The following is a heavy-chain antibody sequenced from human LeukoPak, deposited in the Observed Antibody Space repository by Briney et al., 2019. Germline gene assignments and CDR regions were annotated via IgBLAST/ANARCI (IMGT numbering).Heavy chain of an antibody. D-gene: IGHD5-18*01. Sequence: PSETLSLTRTVSGGSISSYYWSWIRQPPGKGLEWIGYIYYSGSTNYNPSLKSRVTISVDTSKNQFSLKLSSVTAADAAVYYCARDLSYGGPGYFDYWGQGTLVTVSS. V-gene: IGHV4-59*01. CDR3: ARDLSYGGPGYFDY. CDR1: GGSISSYY. CDR2: IYYSGST. J-gene: IGHJ4*02.